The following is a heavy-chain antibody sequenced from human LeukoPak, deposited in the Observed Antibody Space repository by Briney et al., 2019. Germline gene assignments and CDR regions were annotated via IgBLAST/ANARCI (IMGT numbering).Heavy chain of an antibody. D-gene: IGHD3-10*01. CDR1: GFTFSSYS. Sequence: GGSLRLSCAASGFTFSSYSMNWVRQAPGKGLEWVSSISSSSSYIYYADSVKGRFTISRDNAKNSLYLQMNSLRAEDTAVYYCARAAKWFGELSSWGQGTPVTVSS. V-gene: IGHV3-21*01. CDR2: ISSSSSYI. J-gene: IGHJ5*02. CDR3: ARAAKWFGELSS.